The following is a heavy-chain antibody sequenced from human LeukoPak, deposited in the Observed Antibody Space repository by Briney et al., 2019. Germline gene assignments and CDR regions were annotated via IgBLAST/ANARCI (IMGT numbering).Heavy chain of an antibody. V-gene: IGHV4-30-2*01. CDR3: ARGKYSSSWYDYFDY. CDR2: IYHSGST. J-gene: IGHJ4*02. Sequence: SETQSLTCAVSGGSISSGGYSWSWIRQPPGKGLEWIGYIYHSGSTYYNPSLKSRVTTSVDRSKNQFSLKLSSVTAADTAVYYCARGKYSSSWYDYFDYWGQGTLVTVSS. D-gene: IGHD6-13*01. CDR1: GGSISSGGYS.